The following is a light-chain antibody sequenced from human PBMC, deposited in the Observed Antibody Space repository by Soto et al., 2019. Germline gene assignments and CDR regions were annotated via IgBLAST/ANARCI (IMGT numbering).Light chain of an antibody. CDR1: QSGGSNL. Sequence: IVLTQSPGTLSLSPGERATLSCRSSQSGGSNLSAWYQQTRGQAPRLLIYGASNRATGIPDRFIGSGSGTDFTLTISRLEPEDFAVYACQQYGRAPITFGQGTRLEIK. CDR2: GAS. J-gene: IGKJ5*01. CDR3: QQYGRAPIT. V-gene: IGKV3-20*01.